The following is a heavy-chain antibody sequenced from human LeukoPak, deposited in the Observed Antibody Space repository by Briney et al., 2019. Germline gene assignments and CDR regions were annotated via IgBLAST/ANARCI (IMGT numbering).Heavy chain of an antibody. CDR1: GFSVSSFG. V-gene: IGHV3-23*01. CDR2: ISLNGETT. J-gene: IGHJ4*02. Sequence: GGSLRLSCAVSGFSVSSFGMSWVRQAPGKGLEWISAISLNGETTWYADSVKGRFIISRDNSRNTLYLQLTSLRAEDTAVYYCAQGFSSGWYPYWGQGSLVSVSS. CDR3: AQGFSSGWYPY. D-gene: IGHD6-19*01.